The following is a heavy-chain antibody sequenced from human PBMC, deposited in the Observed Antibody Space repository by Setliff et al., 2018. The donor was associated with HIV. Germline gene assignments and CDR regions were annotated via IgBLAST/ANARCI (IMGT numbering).Heavy chain of an antibody. D-gene: IGHD3-9*01. CDR2: ISTYNGDT. Sequence: ASVKVSCKASGYTFTTYGISWVRQAPGQGLEWMGWISTYNGDTNYVQKLQGRVTMTTDTSTSTAYMELRSLRSDDTAVYYCARSRNSILTGYYPTADFDYWGQGTLGTVS. CDR3: ARSRNSILTGYYPTADFDY. V-gene: IGHV1-18*01. J-gene: IGHJ4*02. CDR1: GYTFTTYG.